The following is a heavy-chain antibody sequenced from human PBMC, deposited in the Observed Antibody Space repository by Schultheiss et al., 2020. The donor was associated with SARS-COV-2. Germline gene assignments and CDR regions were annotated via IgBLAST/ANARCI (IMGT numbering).Heavy chain of an antibody. V-gene: IGHV1-18*01. D-gene: IGHD3-3*01. CDR1: GGTFSSYG. CDR2: ISAYNGNT. J-gene: IGHJ5*02. CDR3: ARDNNIGATPIFYRRENWFDP. Sequence: ASVKVSCKASGGTFSSYGISWVRQAPGQGLEWMGWISAYNGNTNYAQKLQGRVTMTTDTSTSTAYMELRSLRSDDTAVYYCARDNNIGATPIFYRRENWFDPWGQGTLVTVSS.